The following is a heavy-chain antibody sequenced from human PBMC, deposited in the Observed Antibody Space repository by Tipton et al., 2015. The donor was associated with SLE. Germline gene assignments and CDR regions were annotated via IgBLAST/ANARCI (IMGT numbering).Heavy chain of an antibody. D-gene: IGHD1-26*01. CDR3: ARESGSAGYFDY. V-gene: IGHV3-53*05. J-gene: IGHJ4*02. CDR2: FYSGGST. CDR1: GFTVSSNY. Sequence: SLRLSCAASGFTVSSNYMSWVRQAPGKGLEWVSVFYSGGSTYYADSVKGRFTISRDNSKNTLYLQMNSLRAEDTAVYYCARESGSAGYFDYWGQGTLVTVSS.